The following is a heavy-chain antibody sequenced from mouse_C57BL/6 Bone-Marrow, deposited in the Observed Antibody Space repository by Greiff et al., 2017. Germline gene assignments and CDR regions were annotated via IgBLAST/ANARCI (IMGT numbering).Heavy chain of an antibody. Sequence: QVQLQQPGAELVMPGASVKLSCKASGYTFTSYWMHWVKQRPGQGLEWIGEIDPSDSYTTYNQKFKGKSTLTVDKSSSTAYMQLSSLTSEDSAVYYCARSDYSWFAYWGQGTLVTVSA. J-gene: IGHJ3*01. CDR2: IDPSDSYT. D-gene: IGHD2-13*01. CDR1: GYTFTSYW. V-gene: IGHV1-69*01. CDR3: ARSDYSWFAY.